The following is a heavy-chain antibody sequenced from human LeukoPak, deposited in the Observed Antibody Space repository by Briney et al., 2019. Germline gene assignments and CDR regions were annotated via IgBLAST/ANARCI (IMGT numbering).Heavy chain of an antibody. CDR2: IIPMFGTT. V-gene: IGHV1-69*01. D-gene: IGHD1-20*01. Sequence: SVKVSCKASGGSFSSYAISWVRQAPGQGLEWMGGIIPMFGTTNYAQKFQGRVTVTADESTSTAYMALSSLRSEDTAVYYCAREGHITGTNYWGQGTLVTVSS. J-gene: IGHJ4*02. CDR1: GGSFSSYA. CDR3: AREGHITGTNY.